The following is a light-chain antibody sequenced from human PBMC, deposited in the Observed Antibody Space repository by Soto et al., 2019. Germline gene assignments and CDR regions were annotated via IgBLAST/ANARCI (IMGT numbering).Light chain of an antibody. J-gene: IGKJ1*01. V-gene: IGKV3-15*01. CDR2: GPP. CDR3: QPYNNWPRK. CDR1: QSVSSN. Sequence: EIVMTQSPATLSVSPRERATLSCRASQSVSSNLAWYQQKPGQAPRLLIYGPPTRATGIPARFSGSGSGTEFTLTIRSLQSEDFAVYYCQPYNNWPRKFGQGTKV.